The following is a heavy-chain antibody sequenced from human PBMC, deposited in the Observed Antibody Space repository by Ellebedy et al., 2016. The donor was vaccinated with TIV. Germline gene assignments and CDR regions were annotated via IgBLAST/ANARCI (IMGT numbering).Heavy chain of an antibody. CDR3: AKSKTVTTPLTAFDI. Sequence: GESLKISCAASGFTFSNFGIHWVRQAPGKGLDWVAFISYDGAKTYYVDSVKGRFTISRDNSKNTVSLQMNSPRGEDTAVYYCAKSKTVTTPLTAFDIWGQGTEVSVSS. D-gene: IGHD4-11*01. CDR2: ISYDGAKT. J-gene: IGHJ3*02. V-gene: IGHV3-30*18. CDR1: GFTFSNFG.